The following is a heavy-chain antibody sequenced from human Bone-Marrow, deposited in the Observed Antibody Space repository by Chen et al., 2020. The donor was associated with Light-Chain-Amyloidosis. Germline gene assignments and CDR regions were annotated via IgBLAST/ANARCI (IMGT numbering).Heavy chain of an antibody. J-gene: IGHJ6*03. CDR2: VYPSGTT. Sequence: QVQLQESGPGLVKPSETLSLWCTVSGGAVRTYWWNWVRQPAGKGLEWIGRVYPSGTTDYNPSLKSRVTISVDTSKNQFSLKLSSVTAADTAVYYCARDRLARAGYCSGGSCYGRPSYYMDVWGKGTTVTVSS. CDR1: GGAVRTYW. V-gene: IGHV4-4*07. CDR3: ARDRLARAGYCSGGSCYGRPSYYMDV. D-gene: IGHD2-15*01.